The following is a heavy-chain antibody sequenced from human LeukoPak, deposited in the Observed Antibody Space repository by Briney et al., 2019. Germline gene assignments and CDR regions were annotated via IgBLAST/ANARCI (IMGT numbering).Heavy chain of an antibody. V-gene: IGHV4-39*07. D-gene: IGHD4-17*01. CDR1: GGSISSSSYY. J-gene: IGHJ6*02. Sequence: SETLSLTCTVSGGSISSSSYYWGWIRQPPGKGLEWIGSIYYSGSTYYNPSLKSRVTISVDTSKNQFSLKLSSVTAADTAVYYCARRTRLRATTLIRTYYYYGMDVWGQGTTVTVSS. CDR2: IYYSGST. CDR3: ARRTRLRATTLIRTYYYYGMDV.